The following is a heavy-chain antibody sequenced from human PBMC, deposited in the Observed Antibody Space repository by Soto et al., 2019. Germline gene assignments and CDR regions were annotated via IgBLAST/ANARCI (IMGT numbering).Heavy chain of an antibody. D-gene: IGHD2-21*02. V-gene: IGHV1-46*01. CDR1: GYTFTSYD. CDR2: INASGGST. CDR3: ARRGGNCDWTFDY. Sequence: ASVKVSCKASGYTFTSYDMHWVRQAPGQGLEWIGRINASGGSTSYAQKFQGRVTMTRDTSTSTVYMELSSLRSEDTAVYYCARRGGNCDWTFDYWGQGTLVTVSS. J-gene: IGHJ4*02.